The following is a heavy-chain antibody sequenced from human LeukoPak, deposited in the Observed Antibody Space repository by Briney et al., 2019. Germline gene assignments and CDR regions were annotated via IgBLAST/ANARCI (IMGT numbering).Heavy chain of an antibody. CDR2: MNPNSGNT. J-gene: IGHJ4*02. CDR1: GYTFTNYD. CDR3: ARSSWVQQSSDF. D-gene: IGHD6-13*01. Sequence: GASVKVSCKASGYTFTNYDINWVRQATGQGLEWMGWMNPNSGNTGYAQKFQGRVTMTRNTSISTAYMELSSLRYEDTAVYYCARSSWVQQSSDFWGQGTLVTVSS. V-gene: IGHV1-8*01.